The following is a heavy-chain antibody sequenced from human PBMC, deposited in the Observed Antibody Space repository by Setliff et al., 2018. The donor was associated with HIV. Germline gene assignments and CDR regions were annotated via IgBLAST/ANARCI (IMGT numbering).Heavy chain of an antibody. D-gene: IGHD3-22*01. CDR3: AREPTYYYDSSGPYDAFDI. J-gene: IGHJ3*02. CDR1: GFTFSDYY. V-gene: IGHV3-11*04. CDR2: ISSSGSTK. Sequence: GGSLRLSCAASGFTFSDYYMNWVRQAPGKGLEWVSYISSSGSTKYYADSVKGRFTISRDNAKNTLFLQMNSVRAEDTALYYCAREPTYYYDSSGPYDAFDIWGQGTTVTVSS.